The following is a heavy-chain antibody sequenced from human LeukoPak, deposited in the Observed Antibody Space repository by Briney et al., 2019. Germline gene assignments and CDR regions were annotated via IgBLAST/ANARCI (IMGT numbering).Heavy chain of an antibody. J-gene: IGHJ5*02. D-gene: IGHD4-17*01. CDR3: ARDFATVTTSAWFDP. V-gene: IGHV4-4*07. CDR1: GGSISSYY. CDR2: IYTSGST. Sequence: PSETLSLTCTVSGGSISSYYWSWIRQPAGKGLEWIGRIYTSGSTNYNPSLKSRVTMSVDTSKNQFSLKLSSVTAAGTAVYYCARDFATVTTSAWFDPWGQGTLVTVSS.